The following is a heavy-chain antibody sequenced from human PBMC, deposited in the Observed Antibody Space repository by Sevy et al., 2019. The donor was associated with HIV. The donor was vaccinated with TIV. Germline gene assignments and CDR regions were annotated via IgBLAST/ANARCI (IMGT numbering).Heavy chain of an antibody. V-gene: IGHV4-4*07. CDR2: IFVSGST. J-gene: IGHJ4*02. CDR3: ARGISSGGSSYYFDN. D-gene: IGHD2-15*01. Sequence: SEILSLTCTVSGGSISNYYWTWIRQPAGKGLEWLGRIFVSGSTNYNPSLRSRVTMSVDTSKNQFSLRLSSVTAADTAVCCCARGISSGGSSYYFDNWGQGALVTVSS. CDR1: GGSISNYY.